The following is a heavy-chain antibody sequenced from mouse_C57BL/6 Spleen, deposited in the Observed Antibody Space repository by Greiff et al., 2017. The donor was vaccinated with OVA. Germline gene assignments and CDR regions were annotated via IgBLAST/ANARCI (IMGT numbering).Heavy chain of an antibody. Sequence: QVHVKQSGAELVRPGASVTLSCKASGYTFTDYEMHWVKQTPVHGLEWIGAIDPETGGTAYNQKFKGKAILTADKSSSTAYMELRSLTSEDSAVYYCTLHLLGYWGQGTTLTVSS. CDR3: TLHLLGY. J-gene: IGHJ2*01. V-gene: IGHV1-15*01. CDR2: IDPETGGT. CDR1: GYTFTDYE.